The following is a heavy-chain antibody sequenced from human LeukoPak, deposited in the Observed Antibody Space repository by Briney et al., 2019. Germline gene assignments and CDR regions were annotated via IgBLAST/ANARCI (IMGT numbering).Heavy chain of an antibody. D-gene: IGHD3-10*01. J-gene: IGHJ5*02. Sequence: GGSLRLSCAASGFTFSSYAMSWVRQAPGKGLEWVSAISGSGGSTYYADSVKGRFTISRDNSKNTLYLQMNSLRAEDTAVYYCAKQGTMVRGVIASFDHWGQGTLVTVSS. V-gene: IGHV3-23*01. CDR1: GFTFSSYA. CDR2: ISGSGGST. CDR3: AKQGTMVRGVIASFDH.